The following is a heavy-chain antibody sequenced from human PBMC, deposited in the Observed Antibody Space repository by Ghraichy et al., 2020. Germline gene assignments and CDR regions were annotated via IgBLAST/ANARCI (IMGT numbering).Heavy chain of an antibody. J-gene: IGHJ6*02. CDR1: GFTVSSNY. Sequence: GGSLRLSCAASGFTVSSNYMSWVRQAPGKGLEWVSVIYSGGSTYYADSVKGRFTISRDNSKNTLYLQMNSLRAEDTAVYYCARSYDSSGYYGMDVWGQGTTVTVSS. CDR2: IYSGGST. D-gene: IGHD3-22*01. CDR3: ARSYDSSGYYGMDV. V-gene: IGHV3-53*01.